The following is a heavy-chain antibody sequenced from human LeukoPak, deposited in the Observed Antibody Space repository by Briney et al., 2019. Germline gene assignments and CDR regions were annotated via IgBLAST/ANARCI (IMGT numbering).Heavy chain of an antibody. CDR3: TRTYYDSSGYLFDY. V-gene: IGHV3-49*04. CDR2: IRTKAYGGTT. CDR1: GFTSGFTFGDYA. J-gene: IGHJ4*02. Sequence: GGSLRLSCTASGFTSGFTFGDYAMSWVRQAPGKGLEWVGFIRTKAYGGTTEYAASVKGRFTISRDGSKSIAYLQMNSLKTEDTAVYYCTRTYYDSSGYLFDYWGQGILVTVSS. D-gene: IGHD3-22*01.